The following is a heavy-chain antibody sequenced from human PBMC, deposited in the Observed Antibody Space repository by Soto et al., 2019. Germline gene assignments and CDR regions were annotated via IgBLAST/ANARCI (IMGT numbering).Heavy chain of an antibody. D-gene: IGHD5-18*01. Sequence: QVQLVQSGAEVKKPGASVKVSCKASGYTFTSYYMHWVRQAPGQGLEWMGIINPSGGSTSYAQKFQGRVTMTRDTSTSTVYMDLSSLRSEDTAVYYCAREGAMDPWGDYWGQGTLVTVSS. J-gene: IGHJ4*02. CDR1: GYTFTSYY. CDR2: INPSGGST. V-gene: IGHV1-46*01. CDR3: AREGAMDPWGDY.